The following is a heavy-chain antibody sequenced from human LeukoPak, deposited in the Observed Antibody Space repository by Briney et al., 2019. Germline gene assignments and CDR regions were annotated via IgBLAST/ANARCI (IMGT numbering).Heavy chain of an antibody. CDR2: IWYDGSNK. CDR3: ARDYYDSSGSFDY. Sequence: PGRSLRLSCAASGFTFSSYGMHWVRQAPGKGLEWVAVIWYDGSNKYYADSVKGRFTISSDNSKNTLYLQMNSLRAEDTAVYYCARDYYDSSGSFDYWGQGTLVTVSS. D-gene: IGHD3-22*01. J-gene: IGHJ4*02. CDR1: GFTFSSYG. V-gene: IGHV3-33*01.